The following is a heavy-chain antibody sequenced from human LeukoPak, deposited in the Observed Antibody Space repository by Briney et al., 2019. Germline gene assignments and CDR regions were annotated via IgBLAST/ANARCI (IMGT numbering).Heavy chain of an antibody. V-gene: IGHV3-23*01. CDR1: GFTFRSYG. Sequence: GGSLRLSCEASGFTFRSYGMNWVRQAPGKGLEWVSLISSSGGSTYYTDSVKGRFTISRDNSKNTLYLQMNSLRAEDTAVYYCAKVRYSSSWYSIDYWGQGTLVTVSS. J-gene: IGHJ4*02. CDR2: ISSSGGST. D-gene: IGHD6-13*01. CDR3: AKVRYSSSWYSIDY.